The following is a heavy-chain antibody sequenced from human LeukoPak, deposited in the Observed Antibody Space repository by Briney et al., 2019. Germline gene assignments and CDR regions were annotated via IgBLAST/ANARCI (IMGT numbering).Heavy chain of an antibody. CDR2: ISSSGSTI. D-gene: IGHD3-3*01. CDR1: GFTFSDYY. CDR3: ARDSDFWSGYYFFDY. J-gene: IGHJ4*02. Sequence: GGSLRLSCAASGFTFSDYYMSWIRQAPGKGLEWVSYISSSGSTIYYADSVKGRFTISRDNAKNSLYLQMNSLRAEDTAVYYCARDSDFWSGYYFFDYWGQGTLVTVSS. V-gene: IGHV3-11*04.